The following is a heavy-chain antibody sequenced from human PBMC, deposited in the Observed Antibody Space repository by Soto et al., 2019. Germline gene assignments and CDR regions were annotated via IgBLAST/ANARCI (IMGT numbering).Heavy chain of an antibody. Sequence: QMQLVQSGPEVKKPGTSVKVSCKASGFSFTSSAVPWVRQARGQRLERIGWIVVGSGSTNYAQKFQERVTITRDMSTSTVYMEVSSLRSEDTAVYYCAAVRGGTVDYWGRGTLVTVSS. CDR3: AAVRGGTVDY. V-gene: IGHV1-58*01. CDR2: IVVGSGST. J-gene: IGHJ4*02. D-gene: IGHD3-16*01. CDR1: GFSFTSSA.